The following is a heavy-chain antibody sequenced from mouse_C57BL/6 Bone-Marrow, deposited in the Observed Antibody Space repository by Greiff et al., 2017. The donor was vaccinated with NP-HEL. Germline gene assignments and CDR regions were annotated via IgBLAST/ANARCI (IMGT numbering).Heavy chain of an antibody. V-gene: IGHV5-4*01. CDR3: ARDRYESWFAY. J-gene: IGHJ3*01. CDR1: GFTFSSYA. Sequence: EVHLVESGGGLVKPGGSLKLSCAASGFTFSSYAMSWVRQTPEKRLEWVATISDGGSYTYYPDNVKGRFTISRDNAKNNLYLQMSHLKSEDTAMYYCARDRYESWFAYWGQGTLVTVSA. CDR2: ISDGGSYT. D-gene: IGHD2-14*01.